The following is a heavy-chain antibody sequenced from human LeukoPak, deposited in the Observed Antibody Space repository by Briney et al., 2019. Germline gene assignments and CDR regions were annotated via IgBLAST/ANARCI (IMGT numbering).Heavy chain of an antibody. Sequence: GGSLRLSCAASGFTFSSYAMSWVRQAPGKGLECVSTISGSGGSTYYADSVKGRFTISRDNSKNTLYLQMNSLRAEDTAVYYCAKGGLYYYDSSGYLDYWGQGTLVTVSS. D-gene: IGHD3-22*01. V-gene: IGHV3-23*01. J-gene: IGHJ4*02. CDR2: ISGSGGST. CDR1: GFTFSSYA. CDR3: AKGGLYYYDSSGYLDY.